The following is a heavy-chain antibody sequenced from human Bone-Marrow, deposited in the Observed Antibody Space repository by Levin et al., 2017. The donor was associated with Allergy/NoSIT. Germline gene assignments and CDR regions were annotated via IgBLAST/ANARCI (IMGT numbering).Heavy chain of an antibody. D-gene: IGHD3-16*02. CDR3: ARGAATFGGVTVDVGFDP. V-gene: IGHV3-13*01. Sequence: GESLKISCAASGFTFSGFDMHWVRQPTGKALEWVSTIATTGDTYYPGSVKGRFTISRENAKNSLFLQMNSLRAGDTAVYYCARGAATFGGVTVDVGFDPWGQGTLVTVSS. CDR2: IATTGDT. CDR1: GFTFSGFD. J-gene: IGHJ5*02.